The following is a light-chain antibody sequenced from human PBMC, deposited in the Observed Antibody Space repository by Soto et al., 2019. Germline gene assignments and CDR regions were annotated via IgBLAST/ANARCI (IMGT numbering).Light chain of an antibody. V-gene: IGKV3-11*01. CDR2: DAS. CDR1: QSVIVY. Sequence: EIVLTQSPATLSLSPGERATLSCRASQSVIVYLAWYQQKPGQPPRLLIYDASNRASGVPARFSGSGSGTDFTLTISSLEPEDFAVYYCQQRSNWPPITFGQGTRLEIK. J-gene: IGKJ5*01. CDR3: QQRSNWPPIT.